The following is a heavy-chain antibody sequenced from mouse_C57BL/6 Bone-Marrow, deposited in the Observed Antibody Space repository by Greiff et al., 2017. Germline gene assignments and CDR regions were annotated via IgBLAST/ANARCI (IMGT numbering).Heavy chain of an antibody. J-gene: IGHJ2*01. V-gene: IGHV5-15*01. D-gene: IGHD1-1*01. Sequence: EVQLVESGGGLVQPGGSLKLSCAASGFTFSDYGMAWVRQAPRKGPEWVAFISNLAYSIYYADTVTGRFTISRDNAKNTLYLQMSSLKSEDTAMYYCARHCYGSSFDYWGQGTTLTVSS. CDR2: ISNLAYSI. CDR1: GFTFSDYG. CDR3: ARHCYGSSFDY.